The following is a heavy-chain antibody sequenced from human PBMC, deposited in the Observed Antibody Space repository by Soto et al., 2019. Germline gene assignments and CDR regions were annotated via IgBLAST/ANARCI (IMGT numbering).Heavy chain of an antibody. CDR2: ISGSGGST. J-gene: IGHJ3*02. D-gene: IGHD3-22*01. CDR1: GFTFSSYA. Sequence: GGSLRLSCAASGFTFSSYAMSWVRQAPGKGLEWVSAISGSGGSTYYADSVKGRFTISRDNSKNTLYLQMNSLRAEDTAVYYCAKAPPSQNMIVVVIPAFDIWGQGTMVTVSS. V-gene: IGHV3-23*01. CDR3: AKAPPSQNMIVVVIPAFDI.